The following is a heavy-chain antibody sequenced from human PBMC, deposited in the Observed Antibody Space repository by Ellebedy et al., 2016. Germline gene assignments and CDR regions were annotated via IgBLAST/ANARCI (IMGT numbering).Heavy chain of an antibody. V-gene: IGHV3-23*01. Sequence: GESLKISCAASGFTFSSYAMSWVRQAPGKGLEWVSAISGSGGSTYYADSVKGRFTISRDNSKNTLYLQMNSLRAEDTAVYYCATFVVVPAAIAPWYYYYGMDVWGQGTTVTVSS. D-gene: IGHD2-2*02. CDR3: ATFVVVPAAIAPWYYYYGMDV. CDR2: ISGSGGST. CDR1: GFTFSSYA. J-gene: IGHJ6*02.